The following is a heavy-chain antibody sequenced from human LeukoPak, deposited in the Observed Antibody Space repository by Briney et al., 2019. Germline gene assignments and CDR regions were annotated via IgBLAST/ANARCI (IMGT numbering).Heavy chain of an antibody. Sequence: PGGSLRLSCEASAFTFSSYWMSWVRQAPGKGLEWVANMKEDGGEINYVDSVKGRFTISRDNAKNSLFLQMNSLRVEDTAVYYCARDRGYSTFDYWGHGTLVTVSS. J-gene: IGHJ4*01. CDR1: AFTFSSYW. V-gene: IGHV3-7*01. CDR2: MKEDGGEI. CDR3: ARDRGYSTFDY. D-gene: IGHD4-23*01.